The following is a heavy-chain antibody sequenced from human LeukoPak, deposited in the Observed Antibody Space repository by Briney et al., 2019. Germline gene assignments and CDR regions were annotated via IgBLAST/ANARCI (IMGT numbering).Heavy chain of an antibody. CDR2: ISIGGTTGST. J-gene: IGHJ4*02. CDR3: ARSIYNYVWGSYDF. V-gene: IGHV3-53*01. Sequence: GGSLRLSCAASGFTVSSNYMSWVRQAPGKGLEWVSVISIGGTTGSTYYADSVHGRFTISRDNSKNTLYLHMSSLRVEDTAVYYCARSIYNYVWGSYDFWGQGTLVTVSS. D-gene: IGHD3-16*01. CDR1: GFTVSSNY.